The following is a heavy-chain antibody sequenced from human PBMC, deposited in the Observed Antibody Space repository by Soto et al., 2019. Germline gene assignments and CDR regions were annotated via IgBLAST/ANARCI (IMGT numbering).Heavy chain of an antibody. CDR3: ARRGSGSYYDY. D-gene: IGHD1-26*01. CDR1: GFTFSSYA. Sequence: EVQLLESGGGLVQPGGSLRLSCAASGFTFSSYAMRWVRQAPVKGLEWVSAISGSGGRTYYEDSVKGWSTITRDNSKTPLSLKMNSLRAGHPAVYYCARRGSGSYYDYGGQGTLVTVSS. J-gene: IGHJ4*02. V-gene: IGHV3-23*01. CDR2: ISGSGGRT.